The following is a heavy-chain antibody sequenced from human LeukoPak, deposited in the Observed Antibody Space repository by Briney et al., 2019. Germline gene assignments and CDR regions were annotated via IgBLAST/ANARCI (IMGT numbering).Heavy chain of an antibody. V-gene: IGHV1-18*01. CDR1: GYTFTSYG. CDR2: ISAYNGNT. J-gene: IGHJ5*02. Sequence: ASVKVSCKASGYTFTSYGISWVRQAPGQGLEWMGWISAYNGNTNYAQKLQGRVTMTTDTSTSTAYMELRSLRSDDTAVYYCARDGYYDSRSENWFDPWGLGTLVTVSS. CDR3: ARDGYYDSRSENWFDP. D-gene: IGHD3-22*01.